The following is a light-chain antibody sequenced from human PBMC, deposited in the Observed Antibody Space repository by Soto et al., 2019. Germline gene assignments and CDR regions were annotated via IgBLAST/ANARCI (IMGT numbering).Light chain of an antibody. CDR2: AAS. V-gene: IGKV1-9*01. CDR3: QHLNDYRYT. Sequence: IQLTQSPSFLSASVGDRVTITCRASQAISSSLAWYQHNPGKAPKLLIYAASTLQNGVPSSFSGSGSGTEFPLTIRSLQPEDFATYYCQHLNDYRYTFGQGTKVEIK. J-gene: IGKJ2*01. CDR1: QAISSS.